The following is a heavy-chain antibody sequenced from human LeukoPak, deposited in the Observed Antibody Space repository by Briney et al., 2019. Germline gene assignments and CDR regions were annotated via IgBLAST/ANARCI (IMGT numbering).Heavy chain of an antibody. CDR1: GFTFSSYA. CDR2: IYTGGST. D-gene: IGHD3-10*01. V-gene: IGHV3-53*01. CDR3: LAGGGY. Sequence: GGSLRLSCAASGFTFSSYAMSWVRQAPGKGLEWVSIIYTGGSTYYADSVKGRFTISRDNSKNTLYLQMNSLRAEDTAVYYCLAGGGYWGQGTLVTVSS. J-gene: IGHJ4*02.